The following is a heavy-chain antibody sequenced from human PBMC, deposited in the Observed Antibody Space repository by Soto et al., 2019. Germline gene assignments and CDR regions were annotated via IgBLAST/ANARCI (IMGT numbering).Heavy chain of an antibody. Sequence: PGVSLMLSCAACGFIFSSYSMNWVLQAPGKGLEWVSSISSSSSYIYYADSVKGRFTISRDNAKNSLYLQMNSLRAEDTAVYYCARDPAEDIFLYRWGERQDDHCVQGTLFT. CDR1: GFIFSSYS. J-gene: IGHJ4*02. D-gene: IGHD2-15*01. CDR2: ISSSSSYI. V-gene: IGHV3-21*01. CDR3: ARDPAEDIFLYRWGERQDDH.